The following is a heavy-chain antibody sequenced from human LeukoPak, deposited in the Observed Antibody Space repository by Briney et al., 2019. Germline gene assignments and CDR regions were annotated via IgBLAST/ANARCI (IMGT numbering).Heavy chain of an antibody. CDR2: IGSTSHFR. D-gene: IGHD2-21*02. V-gene: IGHV3-21*01. CDR3: ARSCDGDCYSDY. Sequence: NPGGSLRLSCAASGFTFSNYSMNWVRQAPGKGLEWVSSIGSTSHFRYYADSLKGRVTISRDNAKNSLYLQMSSLRVEDTAVYYCARSCDGDCYSDYWGRGTLVTVSS. J-gene: IGHJ4*02. CDR1: GFTFSNYS.